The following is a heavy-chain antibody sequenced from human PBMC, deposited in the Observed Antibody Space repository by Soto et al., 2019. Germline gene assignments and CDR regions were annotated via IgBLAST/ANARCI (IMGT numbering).Heavy chain of an antibody. V-gene: IGHV1-69*01. CDR2: IIPIFGTA. CDR1: GGTFSSYA. CDR3: ARADSSGWYRGKYYFDY. D-gene: IGHD6-19*01. J-gene: IGHJ4*02. Sequence: QVQLVQSGAEVKKPGSSVKVSCKASGGTFSSYAISWVRQAPGQGLEWMGGIIPIFGTANYAQQFQGRVTINADESTSTAYMELSSLRSEDTAVYYCARADSSGWYRGKYYFDYWGQGTLVTVSS.